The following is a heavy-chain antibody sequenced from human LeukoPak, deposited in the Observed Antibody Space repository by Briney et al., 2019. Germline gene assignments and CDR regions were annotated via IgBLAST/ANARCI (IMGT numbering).Heavy chain of an antibody. J-gene: IGHJ1*01. CDR2: INHSGST. CDR1: GGSFSGYY. CDR3: ARVGDSSGYYYGITEYFQH. D-gene: IGHD3-22*01. Sequence: SETLSLTCAVYGGSFSGYYWSWIRQPPGKGQERIGEINHSGSTNYNPSLKSRVTISVDTSKNQFSLKLSSVTAADTAVYYCARVGDSSGYYYGITEYFQHWGQGTLVTVSS. V-gene: IGHV4-34*01.